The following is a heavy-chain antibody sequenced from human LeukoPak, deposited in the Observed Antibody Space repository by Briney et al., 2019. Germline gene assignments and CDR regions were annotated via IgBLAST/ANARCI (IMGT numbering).Heavy chain of an antibody. V-gene: IGHV1-69*05. D-gene: IGHD1-26*01. CDR3: ARMVGATYFDY. Sequence: GASVKVSCKAPGGTFSSYAISWVRQAPGQGLEWMGGIIPIFGTANYAQKFQGRVMITTDESTSTAYMELSSLRSEDTAVYYCARMVGATYFDYWGQGTLVTVSS. J-gene: IGHJ4*02. CDR1: GGTFSSYA. CDR2: IIPIFGTA.